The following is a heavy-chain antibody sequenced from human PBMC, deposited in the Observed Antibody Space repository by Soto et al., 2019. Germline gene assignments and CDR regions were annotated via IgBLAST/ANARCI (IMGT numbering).Heavy chain of an antibody. CDR3: TRDERQSCGRLGCYHYDL. V-gene: IGHV1-18*04. CDR2: TNAYSGES. D-gene: IGHD2-15*01. J-gene: IGHJ4*02. Sequence: QVQLLQSGSETKKPGASVRISCKVSGYTFNTYFISGVSWVRQAPGQGLEWVGWTNAYSGESNNARRFQGRITLTADQSTNTVYLELNSLRPDDSAVYFCTRDERQSCGRLGCYHYDLWGQGTLVNVSS. CDR1: GYTFNTYF.